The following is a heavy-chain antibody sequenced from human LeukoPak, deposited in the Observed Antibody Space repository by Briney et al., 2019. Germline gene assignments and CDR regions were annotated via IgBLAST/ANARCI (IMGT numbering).Heavy chain of an antibody. D-gene: IGHD4-17*01. V-gene: IGHV3-11*01. CDR3: ARDPEYSDR. J-gene: IGHJ4*02. CDR1: GFIFGDFY. Sequence: GGSLRLSCVGSGFIFGDFYMNWLRQAPGKGLEWISFITSSGDSIYYADSVKGRFTVFRDNAKNSLYLEMKSLRAEDTAVYFCARDPEYSDRWGQGTLVTVSS. CDR2: ITSSGDSI.